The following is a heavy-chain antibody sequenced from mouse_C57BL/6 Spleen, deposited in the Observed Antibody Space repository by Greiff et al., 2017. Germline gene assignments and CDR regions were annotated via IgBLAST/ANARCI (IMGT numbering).Heavy chain of an antibody. D-gene: IGHD1-1*01. CDR2: IDPENGDT. J-gene: IGHJ4*01. CDR1: GFNIKDDY. V-gene: IGHV14-4*01. CDR3: TYYGSSYGDY. Sequence: EVKLQQSGAELVRPGASVKLSCTASGFNIKDDYMHWVKQRPEQGLEWIGWIDPENGDTEYASKFQGKATITADTSSNTAYLQLSILTSEDTAVYYCTYYGSSYGDYWGQGTSVTVSS.